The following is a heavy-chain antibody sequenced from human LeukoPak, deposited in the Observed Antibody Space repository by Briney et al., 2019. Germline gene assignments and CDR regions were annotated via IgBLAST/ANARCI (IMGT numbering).Heavy chain of an antibody. D-gene: IGHD3-10*01. CDR2: INSDGSST. V-gene: IGHV3-74*01. CDR1: GFTFSSYW. Sequence: GGSLRLSCAASGFTFSSYWMHWVRQAPGKGLVWVSRINSDGSSTSYADSVKGRFTISRDNSKNTLYLQMNSLRAEDTAVYYCAKDFYYGSGSHYYYYYYYMDVWGKGTTVTISS. CDR3: AKDFYYGSGSHYYYYYYYMDV. J-gene: IGHJ6*03.